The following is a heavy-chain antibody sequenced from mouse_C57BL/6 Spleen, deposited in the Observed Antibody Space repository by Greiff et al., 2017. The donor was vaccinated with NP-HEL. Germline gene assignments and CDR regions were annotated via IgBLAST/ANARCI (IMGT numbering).Heavy chain of an antibody. Sequence: VHVKQSGPELVKPGASVKISCKASGYSFTDYNMNWVKQSNGKSLEWIGVINPNYGTTSYNQKFKGKATLTVDQSSSTAYMQLNSLTSEDSAVYYCARGVVAVYYAMDYWGQGTSVTVSS. J-gene: IGHJ4*01. V-gene: IGHV1-39*01. D-gene: IGHD1-1*01. CDR1: GYSFTDYN. CDR2: INPNYGTT. CDR3: ARGVVAVYYAMDY.